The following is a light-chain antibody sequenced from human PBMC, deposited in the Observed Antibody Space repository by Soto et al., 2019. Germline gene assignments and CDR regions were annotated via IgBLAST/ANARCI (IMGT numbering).Light chain of an antibody. CDR2: GAS. CDR3: QQYDNLLT. Sequence: DIQMTQSPSSLSASVGDRVTITCQASQDISKYLNWYQQKPGKAPKLLIYGASNLQTGVPSRFSGSGSGTDFTFTISSLQPEDTATYYCQQYDNLLTFGGGTKVEIK. V-gene: IGKV1-33*01. J-gene: IGKJ4*01. CDR1: QDISKY.